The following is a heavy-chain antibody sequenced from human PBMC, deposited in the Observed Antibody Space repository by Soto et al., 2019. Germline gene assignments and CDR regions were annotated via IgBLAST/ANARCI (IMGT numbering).Heavy chain of an antibody. CDR2: ISSSSSYI. Sequence: EVQLVESGGGLVKPGGSLRLSCAASGFTFSSYSMNWVRQAPGKGLEWVSSISSSSSYIYYADSVKGRFTISRDNAKNSLYLQMKSLRAEDTAVYYCARAGSINYYGSGSYTRMVYYYYMDVWGKGTTVTVSS. CDR1: GFTFSSYS. J-gene: IGHJ6*03. D-gene: IGHD3-10*01. V-gene: IGHV3-21*01. CDR3: ARAGSINYYGSGSYTRMVYYYYMDV.